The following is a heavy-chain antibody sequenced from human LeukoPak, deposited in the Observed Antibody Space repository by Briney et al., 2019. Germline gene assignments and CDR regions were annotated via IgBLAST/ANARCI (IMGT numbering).Heavy chain of an antibody. CDR1: GFTFSSYS. J-gene: IGHJ3*02. CDR3: ARELSTGAFDI. D-gene: IGHD1-1*01. Sequence: GGSLRLSCAASGFTFSSYSMNWVRRAPGKGLEWVSSISSSSSYIYYADSVKGRFTISRDNAKNPLYLQMNSLRAEDTAVYYCARELSTGAFDIWGQGTMVTVSS. V-gene: IGHV3-21*01. CDR2: ISSSSSYI.